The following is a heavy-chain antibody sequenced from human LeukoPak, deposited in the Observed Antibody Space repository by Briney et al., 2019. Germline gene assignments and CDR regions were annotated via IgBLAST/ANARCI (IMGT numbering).Heavy chain of an antibody. D-gene: IGHD3-22*01. V-gene: IGHV4-59*01. CDR2: IYYSGST. CDR3: ASLTYYYDSSGYYSPSTFDY. J-gene: IGHJ4*02. Sequence: SETLSLTCTVSGGSISSYYWSWIRQPPGKGLEWIGYIYYSGSTNYNPSLKSRVTISVDTSKNQFSLKLSSVTAADTAVYYCASLTYYYDSSGYYSPSTFDYWGRGTLVTVSS. CDR1: GGSISSYY.